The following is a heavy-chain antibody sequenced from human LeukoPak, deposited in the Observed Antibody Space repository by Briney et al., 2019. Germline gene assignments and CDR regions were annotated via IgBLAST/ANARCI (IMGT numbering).Heavy chain of an antibody. CDR3: ARDAYYYDSSGLEY. CDR2: ISAYNGNT. CDR1: GYTFTGHY. V-gene: IGHV1-18*04. J-gene: IGHJ4*02. Sequence: ASVKVSCKASGYTFTGHYMHWVRQAPGQELEWMGWISAYNGNTNYAQKLQGRVTMTTDTSTSTAYMELRSLRSDDTAVYYCARDAYYYDSSGLEYWGQGTLVTVSS. D-gene: IGHD3-22*01.